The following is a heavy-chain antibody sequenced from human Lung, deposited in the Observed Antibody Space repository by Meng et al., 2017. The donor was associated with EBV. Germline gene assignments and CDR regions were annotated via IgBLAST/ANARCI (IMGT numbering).Heavy chain of an antibody. CDR2: IYGDDEK. CDR3: ARAAARPSDWFDP. Sequence: TLKGSGPTLVKPPQTLTLTCTFSGFSLSTSGVGVGWIRQPPGKALECLAIIYGDDEKRYSPSLESRLTVTKDTSKNQVVLTMTNMVPVDTATYYCARAAARPSDWFDPWGQGTLVTVSS. CDR1: GFSLSTSGVG. V-gene: IGHV2-5*02. D-gene: IGHD6-6*01. J-gene: IGHJ5*02.